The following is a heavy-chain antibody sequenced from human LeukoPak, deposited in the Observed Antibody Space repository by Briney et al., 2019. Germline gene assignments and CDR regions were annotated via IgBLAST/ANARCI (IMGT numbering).Heavy chain of an antibody. V-gene: IGHV4-61*08. J-gene: IGHJ3*02. CDR3: ARDRGRFSALTIFGVVEKDDAFDI. D-gene: IGHD3-3*01. Sequence: PSQTLSLTCTVSGGSISSGGYYCSWIRQPPGKGLEWIGYIYYSGSTNYNPSLKSRVTISVDTSKNQFSLKLSSVTAADTAVYYCARDRGRFSALTIFGVVEKDDAFDIWGQGTMVTVSS. CDR2: IYYSGST. CDR1: GGSISSGGYY.